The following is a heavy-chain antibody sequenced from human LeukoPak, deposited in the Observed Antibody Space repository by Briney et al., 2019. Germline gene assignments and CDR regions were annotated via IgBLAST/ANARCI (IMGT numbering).Heavy chain of an antibody. CDR1: GYSISSGYY. CDR3: ARHREGSTPWVFDS. V-gene: IGHV4-38-2*01. CDR2: MYHSGTT. D-gene: IGHD2-15*01. Sequence: SETLSLTCAVSGYSISSGYYWTVIRQPPGGGLERIASMYHSGTTYYNPSLKSLVTISIDTSKNQFSLSLSSVTAADTAFYYCARHREGSTPWVFDSWGQGTLVTVSA. J-gene: IGHJ4*02.